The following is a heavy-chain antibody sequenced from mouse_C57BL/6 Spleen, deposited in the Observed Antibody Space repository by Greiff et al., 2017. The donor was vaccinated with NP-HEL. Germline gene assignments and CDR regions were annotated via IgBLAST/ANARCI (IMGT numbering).Heavy chain of an antibody. Sequence: QVQLKQSGPELVKPGASVKISCKASGYAFSSSWMNWVKQRPGKGLEWIGRIYPGDGDTNYNGKFKGKATLTADKSSSTAYMQLSSLTSEDSAVYVCARSYDGYYVGFAYWGQGTLVTVSA. CDR3: ARSYDGYYVGFAY. CDR1: GYAFSSSW. D-gene: IGHD2-3*01. J-gene: IGHJ3*01. CDR2: IYPGDGDT. V-gene: IGHV1-82*01.